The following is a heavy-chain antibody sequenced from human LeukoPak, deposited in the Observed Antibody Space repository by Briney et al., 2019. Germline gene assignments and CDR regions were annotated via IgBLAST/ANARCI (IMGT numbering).Heavy chain of an antibody. J-gene: IGHJ1*01. CDR3: FGESLEYFQH. CDR1: SGSISSYY. D-gene: IGHD3-10*01. V-gene: IGHV4-59*08. Sequence: SETLSLTCTVSSGSISSYYWSWIRQPPGKGLEWIGYIYYSGSTNYNPSLKSRVTISVDTSKNQFSLKLSSVTAADTAVYYCFGESLEYFQHWGQGTLVTVSS. CDR2: IYYSGST.